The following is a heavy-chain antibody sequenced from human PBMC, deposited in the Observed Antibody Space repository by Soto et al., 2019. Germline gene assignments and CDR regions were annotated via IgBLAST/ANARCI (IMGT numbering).Heavy chain of an antibody. V-gene: IGHV1-3*01. Sequence: ASVKVSCKASGYTLTNNAMHWMRQAPGPSLEWMGWINGANGNTKPSQKFQGRVAITRDTSASTVYMELSSLRSEDSAVYYCARSDQYYGPGTPYYYFKGKDVWGQGTTVTVSS. D-gene: IGHD3-10*01. CDR3: ARSDQYYGPGTPYYYFKGKDV. CDR2: INGANGNT. CDR1: GYTLTNNA. J-gene: IGHJ6*02.